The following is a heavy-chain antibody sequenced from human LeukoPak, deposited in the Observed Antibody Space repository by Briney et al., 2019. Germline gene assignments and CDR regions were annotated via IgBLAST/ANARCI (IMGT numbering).Heavy chain of an antibody. J-gene: IGHJ4*02. D-gene: IGHD3-10*01. V-gene: IGHV3-23*01. Sequence: PGGSLRLSCAASGFTFSSYAMSWVRQAPGKGLEWVSAISGSGGSTYYADSVKGRFTISRDNSKNTLYLQMSSLRAEDTAVYYCAKDQFTMVRGVSLGPYGYWGQGTLVTVSS. CDR1: GFTFSSYA. CDR2: ISGSGGST. CDR3: AKDQFTMVRGVSLGPYGY.